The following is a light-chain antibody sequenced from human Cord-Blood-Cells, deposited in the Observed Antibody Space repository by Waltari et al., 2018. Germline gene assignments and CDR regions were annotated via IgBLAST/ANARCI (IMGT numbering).Light chain of an antibody. V-gene: IGLV1-40*01. CDR3: QSYDSSVV. J-gene: IGLJ2*01. CDR1: SSNIGAGYD. CDR2: GNS. Sequence: QSVLTQPTSVSGAPGQRVTISCPGSSSNIGAGYDVHWYQQLPGTAPKLLIYGNSNRPSGVPDRFSGSKSGTSASLAITGLQAEDEADYYCQSYDSSVVFGGGTKLTVL.